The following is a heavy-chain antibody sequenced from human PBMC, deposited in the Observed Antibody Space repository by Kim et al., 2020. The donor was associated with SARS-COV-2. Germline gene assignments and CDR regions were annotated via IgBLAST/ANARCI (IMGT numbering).Heavy chain of an antibody. J-gene: IGHJ4*02. D-gene: IGHD6-13*01. Sequence: YADSVKGRFTISRDNTKNTLSLRMNSLRAEDTAVYYCASLLAAAGAYFDYWCQGTLVTVSS. V-gene: IGHV3-30*01. CDR3: ASLLAAAGAYFDY.